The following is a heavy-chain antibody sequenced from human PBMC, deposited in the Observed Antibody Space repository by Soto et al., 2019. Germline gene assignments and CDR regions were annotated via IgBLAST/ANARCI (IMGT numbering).Heavy chain of an antibody. Sequence: QITLKESGPALVNPTQTLTLTCTVSGFSLATTGVGVGWIRQPPGKALECLALIYWDDDKRYNPSLRSRLTITKDLSKNQVVLSMTNMDPVDTATYYCAHRRGGHNWYDGDFDYWVQGTLITVSS. V-gene: IGHV2-5*02. CDR1: GFSLATTGVG. J-gene: IGHJ4*02. CDR3: AHRRGGHNWYDGDFDY. D-gene: IGHD1-1*01. CDR2: IYWDDDK.